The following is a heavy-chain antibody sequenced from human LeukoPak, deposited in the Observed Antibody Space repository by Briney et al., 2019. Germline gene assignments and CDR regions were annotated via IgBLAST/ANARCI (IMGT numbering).Heavy chain of an antibody. Sequence: PGGSLRLSCAASGFTSSDHYMDWVRQAPGKGLEWVGRSRNKANSYTTEYAASVKGRFTISRDDSKNSLYPQMNSLRTEDTAVYYCARLGGPPDSWGQGTLVTVSS. V-gene: IGHV3-72*01. D-gene: IGHD3-16*01. J-gene: IGHJ4*02. CDR3: ARLGGPPDS. CDR1: GFTSSDHY. CDR2: SRNKANSYTT.